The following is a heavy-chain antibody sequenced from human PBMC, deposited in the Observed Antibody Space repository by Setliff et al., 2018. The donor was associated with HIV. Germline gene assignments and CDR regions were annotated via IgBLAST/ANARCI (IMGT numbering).Heavy chain of an antibody. D-gene: IGHD1-26*01. J-gene: IGHJ6*02. Sequence: KTSETLSLTCTVSGGSISSHYWSWIRQPAGKGLEWIGRIYTSGNTNYNPSLKSRVTMSVDTSKNQFSLKLSSVTAADTAVYYCARDSELGLNYHYGMDVWDQGTTVTVS. CDR3: ARDSELGLNYHYGMDV. V-gene: IGHV4-4*07. CDR2: IYTSGNT. CDR1: GGSISSHY.